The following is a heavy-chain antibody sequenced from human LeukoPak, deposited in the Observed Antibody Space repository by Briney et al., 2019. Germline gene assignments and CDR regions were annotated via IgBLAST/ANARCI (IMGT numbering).Heavy chain of an antibody. CDR2: ISAYNGNT. Sequence: ASVKVSCKASGYTFTSYGISWVRQAPGQGLEWMGWISAYNGNTNYAQKLQGRVTMTTDTSTSTAYMELRSLRSDDTAVYYCARRTASGYSSSWYEYWGQGTLVTVSS. V-gene: IGHV1-18*01. D-gene: IGHD6-13*01. CDR1: GYTFTSYG. J-gene: IGHJ4*02. CDR3: ARRTASGYSSSWYEY.